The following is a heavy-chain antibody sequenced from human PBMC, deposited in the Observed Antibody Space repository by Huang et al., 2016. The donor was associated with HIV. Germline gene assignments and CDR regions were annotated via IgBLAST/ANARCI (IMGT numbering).Heavy chain of an antibody. CDR3: ARGSLEYSVSSSLDY. CDR2: LMPVFDSP. D-gene: IGHD4-4*01. Sequence: QVQLLQSGAEVKKPGSSVKVSCKASGGPFRSYYIAWVRQAPGQGLEWMASLMPVFDSPNYAQKLQGRVRVTADESTSTVYMELRDLRPDDTAVYFCARGSLEYSVSSSLDYWGQGTHVTVSS. J-gene: IGHJ4*02. V-gene: IGHV1-69*13. CDR1: GGPFRSYY.